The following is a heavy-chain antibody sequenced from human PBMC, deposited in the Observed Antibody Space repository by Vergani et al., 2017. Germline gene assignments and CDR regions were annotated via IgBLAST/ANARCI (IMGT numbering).Heavy chain of an antibody. CDR1: GFTFSSYS. J-gene: IGHJ3*02. V-gene: IGHV3-48*01. CDR3: ASLTSRGYYDSSGFGDAFDI. CDR2: ISSSSSTI. D-gene: IGHD3-22*01. Sequence: EVQLVESGGGLVQPGGSLRLSCAASGFTFSSYSMNWVRQAPGKGLEWVSYISSSSSTIYYADSVKGRFTISRDNAKNSLYLQMNSLRAEDTAVYYCASLTSRGYYDSSGFGDAFDIWGQGTMVTVSS.